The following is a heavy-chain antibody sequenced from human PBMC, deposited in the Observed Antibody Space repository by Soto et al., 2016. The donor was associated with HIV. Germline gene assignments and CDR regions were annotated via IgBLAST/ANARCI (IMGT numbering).Heavy chain of an antibody. CDR1: GDSITRGNY. J-gene: IGHJ4*02. CDR3: AXENGFFEY. Sequence: QVQLQESGPGLVKSSETLSLTCGVSGDSITRGNYWAWIRQPPGKGLEWIGSIYYTGSTFHNPSLKSRVTISVDTSKNQFSLKVISVTAADTAVYYCAXENGFFEYWGQGTLVTGLL. CDR2: IYYTGST. D-gene: IGHD2-8*01. V-gene: IGHV4-38-2*01.